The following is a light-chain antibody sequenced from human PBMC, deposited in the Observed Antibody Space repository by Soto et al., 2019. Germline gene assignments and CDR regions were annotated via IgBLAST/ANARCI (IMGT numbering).Light chain of an antibody. J-gene: IGLJ2*01. CDR2: EGS. V-gene: IGLV2-23*01. CDR3: CSYAGSSWV. Sequence: QSVLTQPASVSGSPGQSITISCTGTSSDVGSYNLVSWYQQHPGKAPKLMIYEGSKRPSGVSNRFSGSKSGNTASLTISGLQAEDEADSYCCSYAGSSWVFGGGTKVTVL. CDR1: SSDVGSYNL.